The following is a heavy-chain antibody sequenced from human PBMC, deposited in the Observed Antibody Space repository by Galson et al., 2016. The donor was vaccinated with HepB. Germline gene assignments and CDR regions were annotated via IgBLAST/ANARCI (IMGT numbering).Heavy chain of an antibody. CDR3: ARGYYDFWSGSRSLDC. D-gene: IGHD3-3*01. CDR1: GGSISSGVYY. J-gene: IGHJ4*02. Sequence: TLSLTCTVSGGSISSGVYYWSWIRQPPGKGLEWIGYIYYSGSTYYNPYLKCRVTMSVDTSKNQFSLRLSSVTAADTAVYYCARGYYDFWSGSRSLDCWGQGTLVTVSS. CDR2: IYYSGST. V-gene: IGHV4-30-4*01.